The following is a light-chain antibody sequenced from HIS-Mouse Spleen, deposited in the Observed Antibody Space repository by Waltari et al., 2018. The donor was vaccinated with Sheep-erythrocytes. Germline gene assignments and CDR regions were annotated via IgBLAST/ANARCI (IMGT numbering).Light chain of an antibody. V-gene: IGLV2-14*03. J-gene: IGLJ3*02. CDR1: SSDVGGDNY. Sequence: QSALTQPASVSGSPGQSITISCTGTSSDVGGDNYVSWYQQHPGKAPKLMIYDVSNRPSGVSNRFSGSKSGTSASLAISGLQSEDEADYYCAAWDDSLNGPVFGGGTKLTVL. CDR2: DVS. CDR3: AAWDDSLNGPV.